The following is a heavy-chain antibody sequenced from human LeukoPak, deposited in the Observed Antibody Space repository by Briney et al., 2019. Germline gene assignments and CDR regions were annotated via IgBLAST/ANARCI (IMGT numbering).Heavy chain of an antibody. J-gene: IGHJ4*02. CDR2: IYYSGST. D-gene: IGHD5-18*01. CDR1: GGSISSSSYY. Sequence: PSETLSLTCTVSGGSISSSSYYWGWIRQPPGKGLEWIGSIYYSGSTYYNPSLKSRVTISVDTPKNQFSLKLSSVTAADTAVYYCARHNGYSYGLHNWGQGTLVTVSS. CDR3: ARHNGYSYGLHN. V-gene: IGHV4-39*01.